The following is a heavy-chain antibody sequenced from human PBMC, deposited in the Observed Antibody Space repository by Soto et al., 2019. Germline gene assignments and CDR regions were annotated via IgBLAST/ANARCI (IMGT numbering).Heavy chain of an antibody. V-gene: IGHV3-23*01. J-gene: IGHJ6*02. CDR3: AKDHGSSRTTTTLYYGMDV. D-gene: IGHD6-6*01. CDR2: ISGSGGST. Sequence: GGSLRLSCAASGFTFSTYAMSWVRQAPGKGLEWVSAISGSGGSTYYADSVKGRFTISRDNSKNTLYLQMNSLRAEDTAVYYCAKDHGSSRTTTTLYYGMDVWGQGTTVTVSS. CDR1: GFTFSTYA.